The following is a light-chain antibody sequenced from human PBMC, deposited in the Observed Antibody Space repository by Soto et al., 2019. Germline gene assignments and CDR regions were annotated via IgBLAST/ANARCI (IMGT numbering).Light chain of an antibody. Sequence: DIQMTQSPSSLSASVGDRVTITCRASQTIRSYLNWYQQKPGKAPVLLISAASSLQSGVPSRLSGSGSGTDFTLTISSLQPEDFATYYCQQSFSIPPLTFGGGTKVEIK. CDR3: QQSFSIPPLT. V-gene: IGKV1-39*01. J-gene: IGKJ4*01. CDR1: QTIRSY. CDR2: AAS.